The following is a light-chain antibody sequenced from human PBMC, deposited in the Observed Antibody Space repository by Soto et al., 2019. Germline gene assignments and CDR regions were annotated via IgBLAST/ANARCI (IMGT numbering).Light chain of an antibody. CDR1: QSVRSDY. CDR2: GVS. V-gene: IGKV3-20*01. J-gene: IGKJ1*01. CDR3: QQYGSSGT. Sequence: EILLTQCPATLSLSPGDRATLSCRASQSVRSDYFAWYQQKPGQAPRVIIFGVSTRATAIPDRFSGSGSGTDFTLTISRLEPEDFAVYYCQQYGSSGTFGQGTKVDIK.